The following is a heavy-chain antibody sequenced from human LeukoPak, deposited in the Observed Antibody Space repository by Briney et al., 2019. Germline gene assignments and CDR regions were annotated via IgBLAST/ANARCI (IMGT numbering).Heavy chain of an antibody. D-gene: IGHD6-6*01. CDR2: IYPGDSDT. J-gene: IGHJ3*02. CDR1: GYSFTSYW. V-gene: IGHV5-51*01. CDR3: ARPNGAAVMWWSSSSTMGAFDI. Sequence: GESLMISCKGSGYSFTSYWIGWVRQMPGKGLEWMGIIYPGDSDTRYSPSFQGQVTISADKSISTAYLQWSSLKASDTAMYYCARPNGAAVMWWSSSSTMGAFDIWGQGTMVTVSS.